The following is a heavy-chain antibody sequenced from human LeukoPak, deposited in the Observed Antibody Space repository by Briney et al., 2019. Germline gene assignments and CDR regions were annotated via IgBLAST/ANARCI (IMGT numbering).Heavy chain of an antibody. Sequence: GGSLRLSCVASGFTFSSYGKHWVRQAPGKGLEWVAVISYDGNNKYYADSVKGRFTISRDNSKNTLYLQMNSLRAEDTAVYYGATVVGPLRFVWGVYFDYWGKGTRVPVSS. CDR3: ATVVGPLRFVWGVYFDY. V-gene: IGHV3-30*19. J-gene: IGHJ4*02. D-gene: IGHD3-16*01. CDR2: ISYDGNNK. CDR1: GFTFSSYG.